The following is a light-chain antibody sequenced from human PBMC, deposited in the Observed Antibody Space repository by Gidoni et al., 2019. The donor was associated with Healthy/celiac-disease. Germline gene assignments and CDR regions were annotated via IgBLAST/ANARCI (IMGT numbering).Light chain of an antibody. CDR2: GAS. Sequence: EIVKTKSPATLSVSPGERATLSCRAGPSVSSNVDWYQQKPGQAPRLLISGASTSATGIQARFSGSGSGTEFTLTIISLQYEDFAVYYCQQYNKWPMYTFGQGNKLEIK. V-gene: IGKV3-15*01. CDR1: PSVSSN. CDR3: QQYNKWPMYT. J-gene: IGKJ2*01.